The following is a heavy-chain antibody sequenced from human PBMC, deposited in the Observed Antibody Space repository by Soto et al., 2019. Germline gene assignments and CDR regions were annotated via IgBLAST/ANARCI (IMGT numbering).Heavy chain of an antibody. Sequence: SETLSLTCSVYGGSFSGYYWSGIRQPPGKGLEWIGEINHSGSTNYNPSLKSRVTISVDTSKNQFSLKLSSVTAADTAVYYCARVRIFGVVISTSGWFDPWGQGTLVTVSS. CDR1: GGSFSGYY. V-gene: IGHV4-34*01. D-gene: IGHD3-3*01. CDR2: INHSGST. J-gene: IGHJ5*02. CDR3: ARVRIFGVVISTSGWFDP.